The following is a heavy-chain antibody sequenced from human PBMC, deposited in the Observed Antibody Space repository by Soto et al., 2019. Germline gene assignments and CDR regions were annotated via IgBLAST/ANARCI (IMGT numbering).Heavy chain of an antibody. CDR1: GFTFISYA. CDR2: ISYDGSNK. CDR3: AREYGMDV. J-gene: IGHJ6*02. V-gene: IGHV3-30-3*01. Sequence: PGGSLRLSCAASGFTFISYAMHWVRQAPGKGLEWVAVISYDGSNKYYADSVKGRFTISRDNSKNTLYLQMNSLRAEDTAVYYCAREYGMDVWGQGTTVTVSS.